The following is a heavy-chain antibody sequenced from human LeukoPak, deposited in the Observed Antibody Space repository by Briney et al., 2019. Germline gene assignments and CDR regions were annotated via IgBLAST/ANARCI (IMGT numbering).Heavy chain of an antibody. D-gene: IGHD6-19*01. V-gene: IGHV4-39*07. CDR2: INHSGSI. CDR3: ARDTEVAGTTG. Sequence: SETLSLTCTVSGGSISSSSYYWGWIRQPPGRGLEWIGEINHSGSINYNPSLKSRVTISVDTSKNQFSLKLSSVTAADTAVYYCARDTEVAGTTGWGQGTLVTVSS. CDR1: GGSISSSSYY. J-gene: IGHJ4*02.